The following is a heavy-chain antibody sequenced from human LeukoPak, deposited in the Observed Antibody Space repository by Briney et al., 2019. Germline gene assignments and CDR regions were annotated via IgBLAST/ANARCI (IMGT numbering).Heavy chain of an antibody. CDR1: GGSFSGYY. CDR2: INHSGST. CDR3: ARQKTSGYHVLTWFDP. V-gene: IGHV4-34*01. Sequence: SETLSLTCAVYGGSFSGYYWSWIRQPPGKGLEWIGEINHSGSTNYNPSLKSRVTISVDTSKNQFSLKLSSVTAADSAVYYCARQKTSGYHVLTWFDPWGQGTLVTVSS. J-gene: IGHJ5*02. D-gene: IGHD3-22*01.